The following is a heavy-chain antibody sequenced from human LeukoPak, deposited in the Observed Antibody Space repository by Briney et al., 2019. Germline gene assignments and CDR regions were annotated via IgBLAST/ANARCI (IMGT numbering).Heavy chain of an antibody. D-gene: IGHD3-22*01. CDR1: GYTFTNYA. J-gene: IGHJ5*02. CDR2: MNPNSGNT. CDR3: ARGYYYDSSGYYH. V-gene: IGHV1-8*02. Sequence: ASVKVSCKASGYTFTNYAMNWVRQAPGQGLEWMGWMNPNSGNTGYAQKFQGRVTMTRNTSISTAYMELSSLRSEDTAVYYCARGYYYDSSGYYHWGQGTLVTVSS.